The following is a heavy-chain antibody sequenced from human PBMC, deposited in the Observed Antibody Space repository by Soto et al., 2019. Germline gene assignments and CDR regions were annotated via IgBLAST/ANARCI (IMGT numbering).Heavy chain of an antibody. D-gene: IGHD4-17*01. CDR3: ARDFYGDYAYYFDY. V-gene: IGHV3-33*01. J-gene: IGHJ4*02. CDR2: IWYDGSNK. Sequence: QVQLVESGGGVVQPGRSLRLSCAASGFTFSSYGMHWVRQAPGKGLEWVAVIWYDGSNKYYADSVKGRFTISRDNSKNTLYLQMNSLRAEDTAVYYCARDFYGDYAYYFDYGGQGTLVTVSS. CDR1: GFTFSSYG.